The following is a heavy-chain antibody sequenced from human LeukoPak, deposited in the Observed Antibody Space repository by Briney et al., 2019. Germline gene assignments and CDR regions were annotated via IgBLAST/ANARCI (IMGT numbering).Heavy chain of an antibody. V-gene: IGHV5-51*01. CDR3: ARRHGDYGWVDY. D-gene: IGHD4-17*01. CDR2: IYSGDSDT. CDR1: GYSFTSYW. Sequence: GEALKISCKGSGYSFTSYWVGWVRQMPGKGLGGMVIIYSGDSDTRYSPSFQGQVTISADKSISTAYLQWSSLKASDTAMYYCARRHGDYGWVDYWGQGTLVTVSS. J-gene: IGHJ4*02.